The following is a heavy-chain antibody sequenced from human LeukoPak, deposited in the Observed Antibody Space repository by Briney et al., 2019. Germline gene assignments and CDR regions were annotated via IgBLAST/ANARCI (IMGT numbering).Heavy chain of an antibody. Sequence: SETLSLTRTVSGGSISSYYWSWIRQPPGKGLEWIGYIYYSGNTNYNPSLKSRVTMSVDTSKNQFSLKLSSVTAADTAVYYCARDSGPRYFDLWGRGTLVTVSS. J-gene: IGHJ2*01. CDR3: ARDSGPRYFDL. CDR1: GGSISSYY. CDR2: IYYSGNT. V-gene: IGHV4-59*01.